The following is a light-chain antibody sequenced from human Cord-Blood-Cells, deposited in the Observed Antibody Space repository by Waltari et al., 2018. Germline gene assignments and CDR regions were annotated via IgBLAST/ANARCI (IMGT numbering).Light chain of an antibody. CDR2: ASS. CDR3: QQSYSTPCT. J-gene: IGKJ2*02. CDR1: QSISSY. Sequence: DIQMTHSPSSLAAAVGDRVTITCRASQSISSYLNWYQQKPGKAPKLLIYASSSVHSGVPSRFSGSGSVTDFTLTSSSPQPEDFAAYYCQQSYSTPCTFGQGTKLEMK. V-gene: IGKV1-39*01.